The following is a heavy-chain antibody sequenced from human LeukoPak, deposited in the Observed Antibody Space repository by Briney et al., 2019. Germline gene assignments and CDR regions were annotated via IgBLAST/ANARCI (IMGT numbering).Heavy chain of an antibody. Sequence: GGSLRLSCAASGFTFSNAWMSWVRQAPGKGLEWVGRIKSKTDGGTTDYATPVKGRFTISRDDSKNTLYLQMNSLKTEDTAVYYCTTDPRWLHDFDYWGQGTLVTVSS. CDR2: IKSKTDGGTT. CDR3: TTDPRWLHDFDY. V-gene: IGHV3-15*01. CDR1: GFTFSNAW. D-gene: IGHD5-12*01. J-gene: IGHJ4*02.